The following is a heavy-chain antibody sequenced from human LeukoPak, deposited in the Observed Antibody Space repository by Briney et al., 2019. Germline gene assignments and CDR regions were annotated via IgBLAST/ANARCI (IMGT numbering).Heavy chain of an antibody. CDR1: GGSFSGYY. CDR2: INHSGST. J-gene: IGHJ5*02. CDR3: ARDRAKYYDFWSGYYTRWFDP. V-gene: IGHV4-34*01. D-gene: IGHD3-3*01. Sequence: PSETLSLTCAVYGGSFSGYYWSWIRQPPGKGLEWIGEINHSGSTNYNPSLKSRVTISVDTSKNQFSLKLSSVTAADTAVYYCARDRAKYYDFWSGYYTRWFDPWGQGILVTVSS.